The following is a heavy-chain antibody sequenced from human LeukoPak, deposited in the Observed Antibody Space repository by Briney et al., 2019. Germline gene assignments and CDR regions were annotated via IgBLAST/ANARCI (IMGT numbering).Heavy chain of an antibody. CDR2: IRYDGSNK. CDR3: ARGRTICSGGSCYSRYFDY. CDR1: GFTFSSYG. Sequence: PGGSLRLSCAASGFTFSSYGMHWVRQAPGKGLEWVAFIRYDGSNKYYADSVKGRFTISRDNSKNTLYLQMSSLRAEDTAVYYCARGRTICSGGSCYSRYFDYWGQGTLVTVSS. V-gene: IGHV3-30*02. J-gene: IGHJ4*02. D-gene: IGHD2-15*01.